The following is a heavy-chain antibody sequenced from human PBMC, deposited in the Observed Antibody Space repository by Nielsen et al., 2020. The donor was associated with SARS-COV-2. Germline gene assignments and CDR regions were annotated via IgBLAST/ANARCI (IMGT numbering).Heavy chain of an antibody. D-gene: IGHD5-12*01. CDR2: IKTSGGST. V-gene: IGHV3-23*01. J-gene: IGHJ4*02. CDR3: AKQFAKSDFDYVYDF. Sequence: GGSLRLSCAASGFTFSDYAMAWVRLAPGKGLEWVSVIKTSGGSTYYADSVKGRCTISRDNSKNTLYLQMNSLRVEDTAVYYCAKQFAKSDFDYVYDFWGQGIQVTVS. CDR1: GFTFSDYA.